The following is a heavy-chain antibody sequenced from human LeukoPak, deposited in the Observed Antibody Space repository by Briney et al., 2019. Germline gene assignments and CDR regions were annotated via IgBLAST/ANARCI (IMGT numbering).Heavy chain of an antibody. J-gene: IGHJ3*02. D-gene: IGHD3-10*01. CDR2: IFYSGST. CDR1: IDSFSNYH. Sequence: SETLSLTCAVYIDSFSNYHWSWIRQPPGKALEWIGNIFYSGSTYYSPSLKSRVTISLDTSRNQFSLKLNSVTAADTAVYYCAKSNGYGLIDIWGQGTMVTVSS. V-gene: IGHV4-59*12. CDR3: AKSNGYGLIDI.